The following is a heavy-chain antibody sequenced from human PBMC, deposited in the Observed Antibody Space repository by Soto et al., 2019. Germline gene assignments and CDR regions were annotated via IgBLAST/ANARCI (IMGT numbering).Heavy chain of an antibody. D-gene: IGHD5-12*01. V-gene: IGHV6-1*01. CDR2: TYYRTRWYN. J-gene: IGHJ6*02. Sequence: SQTLSLTCAISGDTVSSNRAAWNWIRQSPSRGLEWLGRTYYRTRWYNDYAVSVKGRITINPDPSRNQLYLQVSSVTSEDTAVYYCAAATRGYLYYGLDVWGQGTTVTVSS. CDR3: AAATRGYLYYGLDV. CDR1: GDTVSSNRAA.